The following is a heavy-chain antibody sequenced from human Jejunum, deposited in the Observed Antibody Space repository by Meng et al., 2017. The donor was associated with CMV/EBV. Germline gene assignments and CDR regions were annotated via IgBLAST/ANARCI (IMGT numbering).Heavy chain of an antibody. CDR1: YTLTGHY. J-gene: IGHJ6*02. CDR3: ARDLRFLGRCFGMDV. Sequence: YTLTGHYMHWVRQAPGQGLEWMGWINPDSGGTNYAQKFLGRVTMTSDTSISTAYMELSSLRSDDTAVYYCARDLRFLGRCFGMDVWGQGTTVTVSS. D-gene: IGHD3-3*01. CDR2: INPDSGGT. V-gene: IGHV1-2*02.